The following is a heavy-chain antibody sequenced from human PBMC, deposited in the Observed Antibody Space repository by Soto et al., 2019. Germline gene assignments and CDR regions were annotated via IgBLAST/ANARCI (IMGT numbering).Heavy chain of an antibody. J-gene: IGHJ4*02. CDR1: GFIFSSDG. CDR3: APSAGRPGDY. V-gene: IGHV3-30*03. CDR2: ISYDGSNK. Sequence: QVRLVESGGGVVQPGRSLRLSCAASGFIFSSDGMHWDRQAPGKGLEWVAVISYDGSNKYYADSVKGRFTISRDNSKNTLYLQMNSLRAEDTAVYYCAPSAGRPGDYWGQGTLVTVSS.